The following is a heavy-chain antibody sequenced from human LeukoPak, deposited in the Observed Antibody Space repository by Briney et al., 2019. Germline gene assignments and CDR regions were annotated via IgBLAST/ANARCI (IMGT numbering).Heavy chain of an antibody. CDR1: GGSITGYS. D-gene: IGHD3-10*01. CDR2: IYYNGDT. CDR3: VRGPYGSSISNWFDP. V-gene: IGHV4-59*01. J-gene: IGHJ5*02. Sequence: SETLSLTCSVSGGSITGYSWSWIRQTLGKGLEWIGYIYYNGDTHYNPSLNSRLSMSVDTPNKQFSLNLRSVTAADTAVYYCVRGPYGSSISNWFDPWGQGLLVTVSS.